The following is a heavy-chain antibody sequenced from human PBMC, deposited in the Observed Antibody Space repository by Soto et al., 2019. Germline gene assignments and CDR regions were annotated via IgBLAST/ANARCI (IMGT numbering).Heavy chain of an antibody. J-gene: IGHJ6*02. CDR1: GFSFSSYG. CDR3: ARGSIVAAEYGMDV. V-gene: IGHV3-33*01. D-gene: IGHD6-13*01. CDR2: IWHDGSKT. Sequence: GGSLRLSCAASGFSFSSYGMHWVRQAPGKGLEWVAVIWHDGSKTYYADSVKGRLIISRDNSKNTLYVQINSLRAEDRGVYFCARGSIVAAEYGMDVWGHGTTVTVSS.